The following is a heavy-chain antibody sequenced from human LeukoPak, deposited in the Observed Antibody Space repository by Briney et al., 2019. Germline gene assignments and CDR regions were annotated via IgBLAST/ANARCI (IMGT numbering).Heavy chain of an antibody. V-gene: IGHV4-34*01. D-gene: IGHD3-3*01. CDR2: ISHSGGT. CDR1: GGSFSDYS. Sequence: SETLSLTCAVHGGSFSDYSWSWIRQPPGKGLEWIGEISHSGGTNYNPSLKSRVTMSVDTSNNQFSLKLKSVTAADTAVYYCARGGIAVFGVITGNYYYMDVWGNGTTVTVSS. J-gene: IGHJ6*03. CDR3: ARGGIAVFGVITGNYYYMDV.